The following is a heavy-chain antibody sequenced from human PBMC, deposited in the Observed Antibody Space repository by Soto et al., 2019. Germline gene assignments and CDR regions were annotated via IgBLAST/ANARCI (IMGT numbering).Heavy chain of an antibody. D-gene: IGHD3-3*01. CDR1: GDSLSSDKW. J-gene: IGHJ5*02. CDR3: AAVPLTSGVVSGRFDP. V-gene: IGHV4-4*02. CDR2: ISHRGST. Sequence: QVHLQESGPGLVKPSGTLALTCAVSGDSLSSDKWWTWVRQPPGKGLEWIGEISHRGSTNYSPSFKIRLSLSVDTTKTHFSLRLTSVAAADTAVYYCAAVPLTSGVVSGRFDPWGQGIKVTVSS.